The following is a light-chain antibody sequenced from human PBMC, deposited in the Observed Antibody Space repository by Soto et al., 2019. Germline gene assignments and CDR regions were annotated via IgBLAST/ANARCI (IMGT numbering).Light chain of an antibody. Sequence: EIVMTQSPAPLSVSPGERATLSCRASQSVTRNLACYQQKPGPAPTLLISGASTRATGIAARFSGSGSGREFTLTSSTLQSEDSALYYCQQYSNWPTFGQGTRLEIK. J-gene: IGKJ5*01. CDR2: GAS. CDR3: QQYSNWPT. CDR1: QSVTRN. V-gene: IGKV3-15*01.